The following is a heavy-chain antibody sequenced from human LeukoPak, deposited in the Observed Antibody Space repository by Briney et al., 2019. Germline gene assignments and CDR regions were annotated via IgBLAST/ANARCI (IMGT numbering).Heavy chain of an antibody. D-gene: IGHD1-26*01. CDR1: GYTFTNYY. CDR3: ASLYDIVGTTVDY. J-gene: IGHJ4*02. Sequence: ASVKVSCKTSGYTFTNYYIHWVRQAPGQGLEWMGRIDPNTGGTKSAKNFQGRVTMTRDTSISTAYMALSGLRSDDTAVYYCASLYDIVGTTVDYWGQGTLATVSS. CDR2: IDPNTGGT. V-gene: IGHV1-2*06.